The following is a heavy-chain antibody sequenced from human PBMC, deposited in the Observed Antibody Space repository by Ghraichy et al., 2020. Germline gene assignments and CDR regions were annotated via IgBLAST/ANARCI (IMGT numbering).Heavy chain of an antibody. CDR2: ISWNSGSI. J-gene: IGHJ6*02. CDR1: GFTFDEYA. CDR3: AKDLHFAHYYGMDV. V-gene: IGHV3-9*01. Sequence: GGSLRLSCAASGFTFDEYAMHWVRQAPGKGLEWVSGISWNSGSIGYADSVKGRFTISRDNAKNSLYLQMNSLRAEDTALYYCAKDLHFAHYYGMDVWGQGTTVTVSS.